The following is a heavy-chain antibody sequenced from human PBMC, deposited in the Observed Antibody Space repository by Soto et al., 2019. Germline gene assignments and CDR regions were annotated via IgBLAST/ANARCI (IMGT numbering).Heavy chain of an antibody. J-gene: IGHJ4*02. Sequence: SETLSLTCTVSGASMTQYYWNWIRQSPGKGLEWIVSVSSTGSTVFNPSLTSRVTVSLDTSKNQFSLTLNSVTAADTAVYYCTTDSTSCTSSTCYEEYYFDFGGQGPPVTFSP. CDR3: TTDSTSCTSSTCYEEYYFDF. D-gene: IGHD2-2*01. CDR1: GASMTQYY. V-gene: IGHV4-59*01. CDR2: VSSTGST.